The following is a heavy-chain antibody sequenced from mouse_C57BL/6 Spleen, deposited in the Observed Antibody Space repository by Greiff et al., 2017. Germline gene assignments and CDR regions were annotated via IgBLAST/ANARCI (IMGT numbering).Heavy chain of an antibody. CDR1: GYTFTSYW. CDR3: ARSDYYGSSYEYYAMDY. D-gene: IGHD1-1*01. J-gene: IGHJ4*01. CDR2: IDPNSGGT. V-gene: IGHV1-72*01. Sequence: QVLLQQPGAELVKPGASVKLSCKASGYTFTSYWMHWVKQRPGRGLEWIGRIDPNSGGTKYNEKFKSKATLTVDNPSSTAYMQLSSLTSEDSAVYYCARSDYYGSSYEYYAMDYWGQGTSVTVSS.